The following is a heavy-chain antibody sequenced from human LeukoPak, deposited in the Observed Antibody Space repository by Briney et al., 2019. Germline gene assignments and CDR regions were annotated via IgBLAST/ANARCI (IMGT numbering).Heavy chain of an antibody. J-gene: IGHJ5*02. CDR3: ARFLIDGGGWRFDP. CDR1: GASVSTYF. D-gene: IGHD6-19*01. CDR2: VYASGTT. Sequence: KPSETLSLTCTVSGASVSTYFWSWIRQPAGKTMEWTGRVYASGTTYYNPSLRSRVTLSIDTSKNQFSLRLTSVTAADTAVYYCARFLIDGGGWRFDPWGQGTLVTVSS. V-gene: IGHV4-4*07.